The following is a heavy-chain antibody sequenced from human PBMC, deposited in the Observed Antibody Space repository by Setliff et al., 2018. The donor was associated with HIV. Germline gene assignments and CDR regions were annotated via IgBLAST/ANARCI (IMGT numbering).Heavy chain of an antibody. Sequence: SETLSLTCTVSGGSVNVDYWSWLRQPPGKALEWIAWIHDSGTTNYNPSLKSRVTISRDTSKNQFSLRLSSVTAADTALYFCTRAQIAAPRPFDYWGQGTLVTVSS. J-gene: IGHJ4*02. CDR1: GGSVNVDY. CDR2: IHDSGTT. V-gene: IGHV4-59*02. D-gene: IGHD2-21*01. CDR3: TRAQIAAPRPFDY.